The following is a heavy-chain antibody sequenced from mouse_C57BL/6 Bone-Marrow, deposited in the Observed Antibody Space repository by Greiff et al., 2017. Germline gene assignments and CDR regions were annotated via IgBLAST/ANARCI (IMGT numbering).Heavy chain of an antibody. D-gene: IGHD5-1-1*01. CDR2: ISRGGSYT. V-gene: IGHV5-6*01. CDR1: GFTFSSYG. CDR3: ARLSCNTPWFAY. J-gene: IGHJ3*01. Sequence: EVQLVESGGDLVKPGGSLKLSCAASGFTFSSYGMSWVRQTPDQRLAWVATISRGGSYTYYPDSVKGRFTISKDNAKNTLYLQMSSLKSADTAMYYCARLSCNTPWFAYWGQGTLVTVSA.